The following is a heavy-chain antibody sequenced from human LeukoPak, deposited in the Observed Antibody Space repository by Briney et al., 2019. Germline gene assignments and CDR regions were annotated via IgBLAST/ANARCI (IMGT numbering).Heavy chain of an antibody. CDR3: ARQSIAAAFGY. CDR2: INHSGRT. CDR1: GGSFSGYY. D-gene: IGHD6-13*01. Sequence: SETLSLTCAVYGGSFSGYYWSWIRQPPGKGLEWIGEINHSGRTNYNPSLKSRVTISVDTSKNQFSLKLSSVTAADTAVYYCARQSIAAAFGYWGQGTLVTVSS. J-gene: IGHJ4*02. V-gene: IGHV4-34*01.